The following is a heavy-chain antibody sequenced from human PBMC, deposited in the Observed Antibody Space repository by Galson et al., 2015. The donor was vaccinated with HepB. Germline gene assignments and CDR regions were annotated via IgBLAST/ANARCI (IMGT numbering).Heavy chain of an antibody. CDR3: TRGSWDIVVVPAAQDPYYYYYYYMDV. CDR2: IRSKAYGGTT. D-gene: IGHD2-2*01. Sequence: SLRLSCAASGFTFSTYAMSWFRQAPGKGLEWVGFIRSKAYGGTTEYAASVKGRFTISRDDSKSIAYLQMNSLKTEDTAVYYCTRGSWDIVVVPAAQDPYYYYYYYMDVWGKGTTVTVSS. V-gene: IGHV3-49*03. J-gene: IGHJ6*03. CDR1: GFTFSTYA.